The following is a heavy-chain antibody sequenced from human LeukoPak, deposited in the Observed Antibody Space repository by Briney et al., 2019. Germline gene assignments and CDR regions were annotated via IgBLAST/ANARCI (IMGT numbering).Heavy chain of an antibody. CDR2: INHSGST. J-gene: IGHJ4*02. Sequence: KPSETLSLTCAVYGGSFSGYYWSWIRQPPGKGLEWIGEINHSGSTNYNPSLKSRVTISVDTSKNQFSLKLSSVTAADTAVYYCARGISEDDYVSWYYFDYWGQGTLVTVSS. D-gene: IGHD3-16*01. CDR3: ARGISEDDYVSWYYFDY. V-gene: IGHV4-34*01. CDR1: GGSFSGYY.